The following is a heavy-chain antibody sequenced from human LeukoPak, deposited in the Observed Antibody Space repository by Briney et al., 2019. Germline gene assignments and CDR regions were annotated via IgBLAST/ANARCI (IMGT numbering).Heavy chain of an antibody. Sequence: GGSLRLSCAASGFTFSSYDMHWVRQAPGKGLEWVAVISYDGSNKYYADSVKGRFTISRDNSKNTLYLQMNSLRAEDTAVYYCAKAIRACFDYWGQGTLVTVSS. J-gene: IGHJ4*02. V-gene: IGHV3-30-3*01. CDR3: AKAIRACFDY. D-gene: IGHD2-2*02. CDR2: ISYDGSNK. CDR1: GFTFSSYD.